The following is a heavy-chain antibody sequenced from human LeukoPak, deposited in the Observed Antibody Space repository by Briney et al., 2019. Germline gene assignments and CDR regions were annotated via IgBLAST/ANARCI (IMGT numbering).Heavy chain of an antibody. J-gene: IGHJ4*02. CDR3: ARHGDYGSGSYYIDY. Sequence: SSETLSLTCAVYGGSFSGYYWSWIRQPPGKGLEWIGEINHSGSTNYNPSLKSRVTISVDTSKNQFSLKLSSVTAADTAVYYCARHGDYGSGSYYIDYWGQGTLVTVSS. D-gene: IGHD3-10*01. CDR2: INHSGST. CDR1: GGSFSGYY. V-gene: IGHV4-34*01.